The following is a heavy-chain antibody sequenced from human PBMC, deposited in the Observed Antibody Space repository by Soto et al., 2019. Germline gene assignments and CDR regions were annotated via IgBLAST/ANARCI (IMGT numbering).Heavy chain of an antibody. CDR1: GGSFSGYY. CDR3: ARGIAAAGTGPTGLDY. J-gene: IGHJ4*02. V-gene: IGHV4-34*01. D-gene: IGHD6-13*01. CDR2: INHSGST. Sequence: SEILSLTCAVYGGSFSGYYWSWIRQPPGKGLEWIGEINHSGSTNYNPSLKSRVTISVDTSKNQFSLKLSSVTAADTAVYYCARGIAAAGTGPTGLDYWGQGTLVTVSS.